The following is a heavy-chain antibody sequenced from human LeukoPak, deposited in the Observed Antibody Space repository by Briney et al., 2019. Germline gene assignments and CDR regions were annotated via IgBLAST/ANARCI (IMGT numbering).Heavy chain of an antibody. CDR3: ARELWNYYDSSGSKENWFDP. D-gene: IGHD3-22*01. CDR1: GGSISSSNYY. J-gene: IGHJ5*02. Sequence: SETLSLTCTVSGGSISSSNYYWGWIRQPPGKGLECIGSVYYSGNTYYNPSLKSRVTISVDTSKNQFSLKLSSVTAADTAVYYCARELWNYYDSSGSKENWFDPWGQGTLVTVSS. CDR2: VYYSGNT. V-gene: IGHV4-39*07.